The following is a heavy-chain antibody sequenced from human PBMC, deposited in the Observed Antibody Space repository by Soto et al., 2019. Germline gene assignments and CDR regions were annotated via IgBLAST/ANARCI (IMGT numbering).Heavy chain of an antibody. CDR1: GFTVSSNY. J-gene: IGHJ5*02. D-gene: IGHD2-2*01. V-gene: IGHV3-66*01. Sequence: EVQLVESGGGLVQPGGSLRLSCAASGFTVSSNYMSWVRQAPGKGLEWVSVIYSGGSTYYADSVKGRFTISRDNSKNTLYLQMNSLRAEDTAVYYCARGEDIVVVPAATWGQGTLVTVSS. CDR2: IYSGGST. CDR3: ARGEDIVVVPAAT.